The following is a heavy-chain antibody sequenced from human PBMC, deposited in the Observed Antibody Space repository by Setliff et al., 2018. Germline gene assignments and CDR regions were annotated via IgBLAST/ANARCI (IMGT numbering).Heavy chain of an antibody. V-gene: IGHV3-74*01. D-gene: IGHD1-1*01. CDR2: INSDESRR. Sequence: GGSLRLSCAASGFTFDVYDLNWVRQAPGKGLVWVSRINSDESRRNYGGSVKGRFTISRDNAKNTLYLQMNSLRAEDTAVYYCARDREGDGNYYMDVWGKGTTVTVSS. CDR1: GFTFDVYD. CDR3: ARDREGDGNYYMDV. J-gene: IGHJ6*03.